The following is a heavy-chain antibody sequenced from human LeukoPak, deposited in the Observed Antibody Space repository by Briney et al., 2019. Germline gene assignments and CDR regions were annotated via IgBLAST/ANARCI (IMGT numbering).Heavy chain of an antibody. Sequence: GGSLRLSCAASGFTFSSYSMNWVRQAPGKGLEWVSSIISSSSNIYYTDSVKGRFTISRDNAKNSLYLQMNGLRDEDTAVYYCARVVAAAGNLLDYWGQGTLVTVSS. J-gene: IGHJ4*02. CDR3: ARVVAAAGNLLDY. CDR2: IISSSSNI. V-gene: IGHV3-21*01. D-gene: IGHD6-13*01. CDR1: GFTFSSYS.